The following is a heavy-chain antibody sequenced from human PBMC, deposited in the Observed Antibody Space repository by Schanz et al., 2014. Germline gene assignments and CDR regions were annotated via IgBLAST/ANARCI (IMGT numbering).Heavy chain of an antibody. D-gene: IGHD6-13*01. J-gene: IGHJ5*02. CDR1: GFTFSDAW. CDR3: ATASSPVREAGAGSSFHL. Sequence: EVPLVESGGGLVKPGGFLRLSCAASGFTFSDAWMSWVRQAPGKGLEWVGRIKSKFDGATTDYVAPVKGRFSISRDDSQSTLYLQMNSLKIEDTAVYYCATASSPVREAGAGSSFHLWGQGTLVTVSP. V-gene: IGHV3-15*01. CDR2: IKSKFDGATT.